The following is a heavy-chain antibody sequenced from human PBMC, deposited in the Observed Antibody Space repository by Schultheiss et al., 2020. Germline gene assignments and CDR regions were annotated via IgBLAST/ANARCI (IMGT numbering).Heavy chain of an antibody. CDR3: ARGHDYGGSFDY. CDR2: MYYRGST. CDR1: GGSFSGYY. V-gene: IGHV4-59*01. D-gene: IGHD4-23*01. Sequence: SQTLSLTCAVYGGSFSGYYWSWIRQPPGKGLEWIGYMYYRGSTNYNPSLESRVTISVDTSKNQFSLKLSSVTAADTAVYYCARGHDYGGSFDYWGQGTLVTVAS. J-gene: IGHJ4*02.